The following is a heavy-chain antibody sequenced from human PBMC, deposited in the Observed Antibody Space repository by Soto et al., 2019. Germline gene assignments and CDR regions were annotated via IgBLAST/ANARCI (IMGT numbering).Heavy chain of an antibody. J-gene: IGHJ6*03. D-gene: IGHD3-10*01. CDR3: ARGYYYGSGSYSQDYMDV. CDR2: ISSSSSTI. V-gene: IGHV3-48*01. CDR1: GFTFSTYS. Sequence: EVQLVESGGGLVQPGGSLRLSCAASGFTFSTYSMNWVRQAPGKGLEWVSYISSSSSTIHYVDSVKGRFTISRDNAKNSRYLQMNSLRAEDTAVYYCARGYYYGSGSYSQDYMDVWGKGTTVTVSS.